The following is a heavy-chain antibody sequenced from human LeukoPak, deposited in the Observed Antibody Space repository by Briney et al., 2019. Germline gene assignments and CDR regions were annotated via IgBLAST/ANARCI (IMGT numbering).Heavy chain of an antibody. CDR3: ARGRNIEMTTMSGGSDY. CDR1: GYIFTGYY. CDR2: INPSSGGT. V-gene: IGHV1-2*02. J-gene: IGHJ4*02. D-gene: IGHD5-24*01. Sequence: ASVKVSCKASGYIFTGYYMHWVRQAPGQGLEWMGWINPSSGGTNSAPKLQGRVSMTRDSSISTAYMDLSDLRSDDTAVYSCARGRNIEMTTMSGGSDYWGQGTLVTVSS.